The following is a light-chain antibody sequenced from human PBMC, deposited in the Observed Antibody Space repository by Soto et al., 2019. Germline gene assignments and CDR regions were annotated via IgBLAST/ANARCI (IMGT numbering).Light chain of an antibody. CDR2: DVN. Sequence: QSALTQPASVSGSPGQSITISCTGTSSDVGGYNYVSWYQQHPGKAPKLMIYDVNNRPPGVSSRFSGSKSGYTTSLTISGLQAEDEAHYYCSSYTTRSTVVFGRGTKLTVL. CDR1: SSDVGGYNY. CDR3: SSYTTRSTVV. J-gene: IGLJ2*01. V-gene: IGLV2-14*03.